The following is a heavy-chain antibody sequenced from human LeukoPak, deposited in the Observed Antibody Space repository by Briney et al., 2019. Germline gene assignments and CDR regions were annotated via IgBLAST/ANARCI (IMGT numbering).Heavy chain of an antibody. J-gene: IGHJ4*02. Sequence: QPGGSLRLSCAASGFTVSSNYMSWVRQAPGKGLEWVSVIYSGGSTYYADSVKGRFTISRDNSMNTLYLQMNSLIAEDTAVYYCARDVYYYDSSAKGGYYFDYWGQGTLVTVSS. CDR1: GFTVSSNY. CDR2: IYSGGST. CDR3: ARDVYYYDSSAKGGYYFDY. D-gene: IGHD3-22*01. V-gene: IGHV3-53*01.